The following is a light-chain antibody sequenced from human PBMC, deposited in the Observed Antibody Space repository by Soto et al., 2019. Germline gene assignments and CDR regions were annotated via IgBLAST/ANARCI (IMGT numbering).Light chain of an antibody. Sequence: DIQMTQSPSTLSASVGDRVTITCRASQNIDTWLAWYQQKPGKPPTLLMYKASILESGVPSRFSGSGSETEFTLTISSLQPDDFATHYCQHYKTYSRTFGQGTKVDI. V-gene: IGKV1-5*03. CDR3: QHYKTYSRT. J-gene: IGKJ1*01. CDR2: KAS. CDR1: QNIDTW.